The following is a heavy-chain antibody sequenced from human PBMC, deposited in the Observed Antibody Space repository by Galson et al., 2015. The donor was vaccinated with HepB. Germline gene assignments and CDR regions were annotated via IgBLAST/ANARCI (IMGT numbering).Heavy chain of an antibody. CDR3: ARDEAAAGTVNYYYYMDV. Sequence: SVKVSCKASGYTFSSYSMNWVRQAPGQGLEWMGWINTNTGNPTYAQGFTGRFVFTSNTSVSTAYLQISSLRAEDTAVYYCARDEAAAGTVNYYYYMDVWGKGTTVTVSS. J-gene: IGHJ6*03. CDR1: GYTFSSYS. D-gene: IGHD6-13*01. V-gene: IGHV7-4-1*02. CDR2: INTNTGNP.